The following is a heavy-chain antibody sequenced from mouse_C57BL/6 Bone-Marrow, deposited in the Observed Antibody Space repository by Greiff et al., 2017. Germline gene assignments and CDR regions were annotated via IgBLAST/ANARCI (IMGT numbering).Heavy chain of an antibody. CDR2: IHPNSGST. CDR1: GYTFTSYW. Sequence: VQLQQPGAELVKPGASVKLSCKASGYTFTSYWMHWVKQRPGQGLEWIGMIHPNSGSTNYNEKFKSKATLTVDKSSSTAYMQHSSLTSEDSAVYYCARTGYSSSDWDIDVWGTGTTVTVSS. V-gene: IGHV1-64*01. J-gene: IGHJ1*03. CDR3: ARTGYSSSDWDIDV. D-gene: IGHD4-1*01.